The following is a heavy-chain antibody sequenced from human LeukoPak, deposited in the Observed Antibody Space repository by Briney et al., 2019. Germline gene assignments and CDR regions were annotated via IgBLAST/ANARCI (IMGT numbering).Heavy chain of an antibody. V-gene: IGHV1/OR15-3*02. J-gene: IGHJ4*02. D-gene: IGHD6-6*01. Sequence: GASVKVSCKASGYTFTGCYMHWVRQAPGQRLEWMGWLNAGTGNTKYSQRFQGRVTITRDASASTAYMDLSSLRSEDTAVYYCARDQTDSSSWVRFDYWGQGTLVTVSS. CDR2: LNAGTGNT. CDR3: ARDQTDSSSWVRFDY. CDR1: GYTFTGCY.